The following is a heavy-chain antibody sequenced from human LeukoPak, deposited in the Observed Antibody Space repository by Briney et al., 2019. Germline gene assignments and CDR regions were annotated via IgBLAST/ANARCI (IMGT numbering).Heavy chain of an antibody. V-gene: IGHV4-39*01. Sequence: SETLSLTCTVSGGSISSSSYYRGWIRQPPGKGLEWIGSIYYSGSTYYNPSLKSRVTISVDTSKNQFSLKLSSVTAADTAVYYCARHVIAASTSLYPDYWGQGTLVTVSS. CDR3: ARHVIAASTSLYPDY. CDR2: IYYSGST. D-gene: IGHD6-13*01. CDR1: GGSISSSSYY. J-gene: IGHJ4*02.